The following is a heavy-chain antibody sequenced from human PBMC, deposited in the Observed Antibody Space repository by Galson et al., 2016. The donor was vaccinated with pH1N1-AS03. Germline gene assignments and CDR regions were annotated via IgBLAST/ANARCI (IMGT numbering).Heavy chain of an antibody. CDR1: GFIFSSYC. CDR2: IWFDGNDK. V-gene: IGHV3-33*06. CDR3: AKMEGSNNFYYFDY. D-gene: IGHD1-20*01. J-gene: IGHJ4*02. Sequence: SLRLSCAASGFIFSSYCMYWVRQAPGKGLEWVADIWFDGNDKYYADSVKGRFTISRDNSKNTLYLQMNSLRAEDTAVYYFAKMEGSNNFYYFDYWGQGTPVTVSS.